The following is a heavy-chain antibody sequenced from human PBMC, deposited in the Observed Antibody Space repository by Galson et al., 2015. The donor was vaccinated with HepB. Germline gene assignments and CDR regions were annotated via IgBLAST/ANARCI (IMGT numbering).Heavy chain of an antibody. J-gene: IGHJ2*01. CDR1: GFTFSTYS. CDR2: ISHSSTTI. V-gene: IGHV3-48*02. Sequence: SLRLSCAASGFTFSTYSMNWVRLVPGKGLQWISYISHSSTTIYYADSVKGRFTVSRDNARNSMYLQMNRLRDEDTAVYYCARDRRSGYFDLWGRGALVTVSS. CDR3: ARDRRSGYFDL.